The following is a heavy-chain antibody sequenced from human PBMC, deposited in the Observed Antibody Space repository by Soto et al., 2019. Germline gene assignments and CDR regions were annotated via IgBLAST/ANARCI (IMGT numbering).Heavy chain of an antibody. CDR2: IYYGGTT. CDR3: ARLGAHYQSLDP. V-gene: IGHV4-59*08. CDR1: GGSISPYY. Sequence: PSETLSLTCTVSGGSISPYYWTWVRQPPGKGLEWIGYIYYGGTTSYNPSLMSRVTISLETSKSQISLRLSSVTAADTAIYYCARLGAHYQSLDPWGPGVLVTVSS. J-gene: IGHJ5*02. D-gene: IGHD2-2*01.